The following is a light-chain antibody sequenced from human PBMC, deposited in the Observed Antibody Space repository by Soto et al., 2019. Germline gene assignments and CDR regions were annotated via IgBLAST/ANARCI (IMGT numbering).Light chain of an antibody. Sequence: DIQMTQSPSTLSGSVGDRVTITCRASQTISSWLAWYQQKPGKAPKLLIYKASTLKSGVPSRFSGSGSGTDFTLTISSLHPDDFATYYCQQYNSYSEAFGQGTKVDI. J-gene: IGKJ1*01. CDR3: QQYNSYSEA. V-gene: IGKV1-5*03. CDR2: KAS. CDR1: QTISSW.